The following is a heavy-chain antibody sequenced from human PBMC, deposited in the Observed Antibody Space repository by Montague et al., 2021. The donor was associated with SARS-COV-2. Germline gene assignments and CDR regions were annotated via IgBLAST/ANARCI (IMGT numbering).Heavy chain of an antibody. CDR3: TRDPGIAEAGSWFDY. Sequence: SLRLSCAASGFTFSTYAMSWVRRAPGKGLEWVSAISGSGDKTYYADSVKGRFTISRDNSKNTVSLQMNSLRAEDTAVYYCTRDPGIAEAGSWFDYWGQGTLVTVSS. CDR2: ISGSGDKT. CDR1: GFTFSTYA. V-gene: IGHV3-23*01. D-gene: IGHD6-19*01. J-gene: IGHJ4*02.